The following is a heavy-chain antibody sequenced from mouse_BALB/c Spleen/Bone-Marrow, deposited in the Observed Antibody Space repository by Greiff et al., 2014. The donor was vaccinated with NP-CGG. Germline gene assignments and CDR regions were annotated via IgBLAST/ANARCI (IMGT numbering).Heavy chain of an antibody. Sequence: VQLQQSGPELVKPGASVKMSCKASGYTFTDYYMDWVKQSHGESFEWIGRVNPYNGGTSYNQKFKGKATLTVDKSSSTAYMELNSLTSEDSAVYYCVRGIYYGNYFDYWGQGTTLTVSS. CDR3: VRGIYYGNYFDY. J-gene: IGHJ2*01. CDR2: VNPYNGGT. CDR1: GYTFTDYY. V-gene: IGHV1-19*01. D-gene: IGHD2-1*01.